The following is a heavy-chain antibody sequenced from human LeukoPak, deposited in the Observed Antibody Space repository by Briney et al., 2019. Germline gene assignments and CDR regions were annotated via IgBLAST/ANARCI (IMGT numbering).Heavy chain of an antibody. J-gene: IGHJ3*02. V-gene: IGHV4-59*01. CDR2: IYYSGST. D-gene: IGHD6-19*01. CDR3: AIIAVAADDAFDI. Sequence: GPLRLSCAASGFTFPNAWMSWVRQAPGRGLEWIGYIYYSGSTNYNPSLKSRVTISVDTSKNQFSLKLSSVTAADTAVYYCAIIAVAADDAFDIWGQGTMVTVSS. CDR1: GFTFPNAW.